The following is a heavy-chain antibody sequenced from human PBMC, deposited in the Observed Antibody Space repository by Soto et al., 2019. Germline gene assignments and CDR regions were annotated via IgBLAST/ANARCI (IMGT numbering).Heavy chain of an antibody. CDR1: GFTLSAYS. V-gene: IGHV3-48*02. CDR3: ARPHLDRPTYYGLDV. D-gene: IGHD3-16*01. CDR2: INSGSDAI. Sequence: EVQLVESGGGLVQPGGSLRLSCAASGFTLSAYSMNWVRQAPGKGLEWISFINSGSDAIYYGDSVKGRFTISRDNDKNALYMPMTSLRDDDTAVYYCARPHLDRPTYYGLDVWGQGTTVTVSS. J-gene: IGHJ6*02.